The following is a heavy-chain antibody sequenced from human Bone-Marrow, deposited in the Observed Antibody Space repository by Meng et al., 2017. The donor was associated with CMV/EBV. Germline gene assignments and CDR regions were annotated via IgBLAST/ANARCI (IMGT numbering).Heavy chain of an antibody. CDR1: GFTFSNAW. CDR3: VTGVGGY. Sequence: GESLKISCAASGFTFSNAWMSWVRQAPGKGLEWVGRIKRKTEGGTTDYGAPVKGRVTISRDDSKNTLYLQMDSLKTEDTAVYYCVTGVGGYWGQGTLVTVSS. J-gene: IGHJ1*01. CDR2: IKRKTEGGTT. V-gene: IGHV3-15*01. D-gene: IGHD3-16*01.